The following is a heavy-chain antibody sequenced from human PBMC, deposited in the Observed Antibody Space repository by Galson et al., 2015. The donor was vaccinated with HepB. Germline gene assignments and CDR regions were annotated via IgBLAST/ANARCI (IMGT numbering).Heavy chain of an antibody. Sequence: SLRLSCAASGFIFRNYGMHWVRQAPGKGLEWVAVIWYDGRDQKYADSVKGRFTISRDNSRNTLYLQMSSLRVEDTALYYCAKLDSSGSSWGQGTLLTVSS. CDR1: GFIFRNYG. CDR2: IWYDGRDQ. D-gene: IGHD6-19*01. V-gene: IGHV3-33*06. J-gene: IGHJ4*02. CDR3: AKLDSSGSS.